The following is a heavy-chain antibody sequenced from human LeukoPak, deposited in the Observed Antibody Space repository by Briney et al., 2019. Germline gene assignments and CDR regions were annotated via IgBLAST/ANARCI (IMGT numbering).Heavy chain of an antibody. CDR1: GYTFTANY. V-gene: IGHV1-2*02. J-gene: IGHJ4*02. CDR2: INSNSGGA. D-gene: IGHD4-23*01. CDR3: ARDRSRVELHFDS. Sequence: ASLKVSCKASGYTFTANYMHWVRQAPGQGLEYMGWINSNSGGANYAQKFHGRVTMTRHTSISTVYMELSGLTSDDTAVYYCARDRSRVELHFDSWGQGTLVTVSS.